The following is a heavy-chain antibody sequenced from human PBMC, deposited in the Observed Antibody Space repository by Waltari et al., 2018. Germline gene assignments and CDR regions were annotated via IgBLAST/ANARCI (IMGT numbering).Heavy chain of an antibody. CDR2: ISSSSSTI. V-gene: IGHV3-48*04. D-gene: IGHD1-1*01. J-gene: IGHJ6*03. CDR1: GFTFSSYS. Sequence: EVQLVESGGGLVQPGGSLRLSCAASGFTFSSYSMNWVRQAPGKGLEWVSYISSSSSTIYYADSVKGRFTISRDNAKNSLYLQMNSLRAEDTAVYYCAIYWNARGMDVWGKGTTVTISS. CDR3: AIYWNARGMDV.